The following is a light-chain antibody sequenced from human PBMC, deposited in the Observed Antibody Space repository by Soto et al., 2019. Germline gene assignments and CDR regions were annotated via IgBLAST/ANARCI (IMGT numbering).Light chain of an antibody. CDR2: EVS. J-gene: IGLJ3*02. Sequence: QSALTQPASVSGSPGQSITISCTGTSSDVGGYNYVSCYQQHPGKAPKFLIYEVSNRPSGVSNRFSGSKSGNTASLTISGLQAEDEADYYCSSYTSTNTWVFGGGTKLTVL. CDR1: SSDVGGYNY. CDR3: SSYTSTNTWV. V-gene: IGLV2-14*01.